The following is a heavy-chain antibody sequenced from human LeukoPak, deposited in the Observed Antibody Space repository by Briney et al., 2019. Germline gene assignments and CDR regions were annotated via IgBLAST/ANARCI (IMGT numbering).Heavy chain of an antibody. V-gene: IGHV1-2*02. Sequence: GASAKVSCKASGYTFTGYYMHWVRQAPGQGLEWMGWINPNSGGTNYAQKFQGRVTMTRDTSISTAYMELSRLRSDDTAVYYCARDVEYYDYIWGSYRYFDYWGQGTLVTVSS. CDR2: INPNSGGT. CDR3: ARDVEYYDYIWGSYRYFDY. D-gene: IGHD3-16*02. J-gene: IGHJ4*02. CDR1: GYTFTGYY.